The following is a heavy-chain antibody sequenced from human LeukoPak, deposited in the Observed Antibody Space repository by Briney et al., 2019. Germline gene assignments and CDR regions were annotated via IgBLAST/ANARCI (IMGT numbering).Heavy chain of an antibody. V-gene: IGHV1-8*01. J-gene: IGHJ6*02. CDR3: ARGYITYDDILTGYPTHYYGMDV. D-gene: IGHD3-9*01. CDR1: GYTFTSYD. CDR2: MNPNSGNT. Sequence: ASVKVSCKASGYTFTSYDINWVRQATGQGLEWMGWMNPNSGNTGYAHKFQGRVTMTRNTSISTAYMELSSLRSEDAAVYYCARGYITYDDILTGYPTHYYGMDVWGQGTTVTVSS.